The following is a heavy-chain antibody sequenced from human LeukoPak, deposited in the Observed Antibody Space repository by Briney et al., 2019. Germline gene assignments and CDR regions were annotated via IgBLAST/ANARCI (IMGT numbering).Heavy chain of an antibody. J-gene: IGHJ5*02. V-gene: IGHV3-53*01. CDR2: LYSDGRT. CDR1: GFTVSSNY. D-gene: IGHD6-19*01. CDR3: AKDHAVKRGIAVAGTNWFDP. Sequence: GGSLRLSCSASGFTVSSNYMSWVRQAPGKGLEWVSVLYSDGRTYYADSVKGRFTISRDNSKNTLYLQMNSLRAEDTAVYYCAKDHAVKRGIAVAGTNWFDPWGQGTLVTVSS.